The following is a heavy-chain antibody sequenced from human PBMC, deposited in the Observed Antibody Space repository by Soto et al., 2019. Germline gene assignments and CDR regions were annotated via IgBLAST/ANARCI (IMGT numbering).Heavy chain of an antibody. V-gene: IGHV4-30-4*01. D-gene: IGHD5-12*01. CDR3: ARGGLGFGYENFDY. CDR2: IYYSGST. Sequence: PSETLSLTCTVSGGSISSGDYYWSWIRQPPGKGLEWIGYIYYSGSTYYNPSLKSRVTISVDTSKNQFSPKLSSVTAADTAVYYCARGGLGFGYENFDYWGQGTLVTVSS. J-gene: IGHJ4*02. CDR1: GGSISSGDYY.